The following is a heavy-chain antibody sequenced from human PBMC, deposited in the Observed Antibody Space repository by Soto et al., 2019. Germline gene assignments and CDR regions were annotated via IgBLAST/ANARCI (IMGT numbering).Heavy chain of an antibody. CDR2: ISYDGSNT. J-gene: IGHJ4*02. CDR1: GFTFSSYA. D-gene: IGHD1-26*01. Sequence: QVQLVESGAGVVQPGRSLRLSCAASGFTFSSYAMHWVRQPPGKGLEWVAVISYDGSNTYNADSVKGRFTISRDNYKNTLYLQMNSLRAEDTAVYYCAGGKWDRLYYWGQGTLVTVCS. CDR3: AGGKWDRLYY. V-gene: IGHV3-30-3*01.